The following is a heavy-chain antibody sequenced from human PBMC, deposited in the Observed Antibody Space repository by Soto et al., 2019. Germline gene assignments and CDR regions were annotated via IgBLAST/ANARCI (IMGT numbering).Heavy chain of an antibody. J-gene: IGHJ4*02. CDR3: ARSPIFSYYGSGSYYRRFDY. CDR2: INHSGST. V-gene: IGHV4-39*07. D-gene: IGHD3-10*01. Sequence: PSETLSLTCTVSGGSISSSSYYWSWIRQPPGKGLEWIGEINHSGSTNYNPSLKSRVTISVDTSKNQFSLKLSSVTAADTAVYYCARSPIFSYYGSGSYYRRFDYWGQGTLVTVSS. CDR1: GGSISSSSYY.